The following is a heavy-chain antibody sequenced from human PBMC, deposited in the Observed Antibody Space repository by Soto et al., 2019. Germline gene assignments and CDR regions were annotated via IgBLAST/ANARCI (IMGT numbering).Heavy chain of an antibody. D-gene: IGHD6-13*01. J-gene: IGHJ4*02. CDR3: AHRIAAPGRTLDY. V-gene: IGHV2-5*01. CDR1: GFSLSTDAVG. Sequence: QITLEESGPTLVRPTQTLTLTCTVSGFSLSTDAVGVAWIRQPPGKALEWLALIYWNDEARYKSSLHNRLTITKDTSKNQVVLRMTDMAPLDTATYFCAHRIAAPGRTLDYWGQGILVTVSS. CDR2: IYWNDEA.